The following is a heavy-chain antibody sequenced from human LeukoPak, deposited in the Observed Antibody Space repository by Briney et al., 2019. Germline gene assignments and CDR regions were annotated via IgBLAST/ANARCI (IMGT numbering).Heavy chain of an antibody. D-gene: IGHD2-2*01. J-gene: IGHJ5*02. CDR3: ARALGYCSSTSCYFSPFDP. V-gene: IGHV4-59*01. CDR2: IYDSGIT. CDR1: GASIKTYY. Sequence: SETLSLTCTVSGASIKTYYWSWIRQPPGKGLEWIGWIYDSGITTYNPSLESRVTMSIDTSKNQFSLKLSSVTAADTAVYYCARALGYCSSTSCYFSPFDPWGQGTLVTVSS.